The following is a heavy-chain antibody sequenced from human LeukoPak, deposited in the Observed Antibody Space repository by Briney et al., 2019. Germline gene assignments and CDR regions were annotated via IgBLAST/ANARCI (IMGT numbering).Heavy chain of an antibody. J-gene: IGHJ6*04. CDR3: ASYYGDYPSYYYGMDV. CDR1: GGTFSSYG. D-gene: IGHD4-17*01. V-gene: IGHV1-69*06. CDR2: IIPIFGTA. Sequence: GASVKVYCKASGGTFSSYGISWVGQAPGQGLEWMGGIIPIFGTANYAQKFQGRVTIAADKSTSTAYMELSSLRSEDTAVYYCASYYGDYPSYYYGMDVWGKGTTVTVPS.